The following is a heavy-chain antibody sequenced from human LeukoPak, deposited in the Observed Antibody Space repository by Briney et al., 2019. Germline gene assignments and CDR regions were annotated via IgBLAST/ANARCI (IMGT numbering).Heavy chain of an antibody. D-gene: IGHD3-10*01. Sequence: GGSLRLSCAASGFTFSSYEMNWVRQAPGKGLEWVANINQDGSEKYYVDSVKGRFTISRDNGKNSLYLQLNSLRAEDTAVYYCAREGPGEYFDYWGQGTLVTVSS. CDR2: INQDGSEK. J-gene: IGHJ4*02. V-gene: IGHV3-7*01. CDR1: GFTFSSYE. CDR3: AREGPGEYFDY.